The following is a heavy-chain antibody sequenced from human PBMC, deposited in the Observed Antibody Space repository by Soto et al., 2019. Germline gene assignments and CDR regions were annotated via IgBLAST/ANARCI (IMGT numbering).Heavy chain of an antibody. CDR3: ARAYYCSGRIPDFYGVMDF. V-gene: IGHV1-69*13. CDR2: IIPIFDTT. Sequence: SVKVSCKASVGTFSSNAISWVRQAPGQGLEWMGGIIPIFDTTNYAQKFQGSVTITADESTSTAYMELSSLRSDDSAVYYCARAYYCSGRIPDFYGVMDFWGQGTLVTGSS. CDR1: VGTFSSNA. J-gene: IGHJ6*02. D-gene: IGHD2-8*02.